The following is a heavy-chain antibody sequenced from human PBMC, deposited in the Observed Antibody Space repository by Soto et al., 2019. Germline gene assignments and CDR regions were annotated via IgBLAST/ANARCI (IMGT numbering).Heavy chain of an antibody. Sequence: GSLRLSCAASGFTFSSYRMNWVRQAPGKGQERVSYISSSSSTIYYADSVKGRFTISRDNAKNSLYLQMNSLRAEDTAVYYCARGLARYCSGGSCYFGEYFQHWGQGT. CDR3: ARGLARYCSGGSCYFGEYFQH. V-gene: IGHV3-48*01. CDR2: ISSSSSTI. D-gene: IGHD2-15*01. J-gene: IGHJ1*01. CDR1: GFTFSSYR.